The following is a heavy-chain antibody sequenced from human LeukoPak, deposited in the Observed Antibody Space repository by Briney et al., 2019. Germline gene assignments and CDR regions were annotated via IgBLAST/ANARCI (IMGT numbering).Heavy chain of an antibody. CDR1: GFNFGTHW. CDR3: GTGWAVDF. J-gene: IGHJ4*02. Sequence: GGSLRLSCAASGFNFGTHWMTWVRQAPGKGPECVATIKRDGSEKYYVDSVKGRFTISRDNAKNLLYLQMNSLRAEDTAVYYCGTGWAVDFWGQGTLVTVSS. V-gene: IGHV3-7*01. D-gene: IGHD5-24*01. CDR2: IKRDGSEK.